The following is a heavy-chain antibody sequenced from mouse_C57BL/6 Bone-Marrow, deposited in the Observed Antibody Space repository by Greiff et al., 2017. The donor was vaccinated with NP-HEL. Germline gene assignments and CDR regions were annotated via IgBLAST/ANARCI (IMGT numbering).Heavy chain of an antibody. CDR3: ARTTMVVEGGYWYFDV. CDR1: SHSHPHPS. CDR2: ISYTCLR. J-gene: IGHJ1*03. V-gene: IGHV3-8*01. Sequence: DVKLVESGPGLAKPSHTLSLTCAVRSHSHPHPSLNLLLPFPFNNLEYMFYISYTCLRTYNPSLKSRISITLDTSKNQYYLQLNSVTTEDTATYYCARTTMVVEGGYWYFDVWGTGTTVTVSS. D-gene: IGHD1-1*01.